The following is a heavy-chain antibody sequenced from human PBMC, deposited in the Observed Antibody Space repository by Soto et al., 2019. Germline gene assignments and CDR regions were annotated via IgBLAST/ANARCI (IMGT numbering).Heavy chain of an antibody. V-gene: IGHV3-23*01. CDR1: GSTFSSYA. D-gene: IGHD2-2*01. CDR2: ISGSGGST. J-gene: IGHJ4*02. CDR3: ANARGSSTPAPGSY. Sequence: GGSLRLSCAASGSTFSSYAMSWVRQTPGEGLEWVSAISGSGGSTYYADSVKGRFTISRDNSKNTVYLQMNSLRAEDTAVYYCANARGSSTPAPGSYWGQGTLVTVSS.